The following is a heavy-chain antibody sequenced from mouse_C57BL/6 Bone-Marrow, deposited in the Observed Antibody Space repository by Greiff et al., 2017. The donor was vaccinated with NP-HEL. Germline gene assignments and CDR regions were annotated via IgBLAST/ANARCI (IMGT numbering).Heavy chain of an antibody. J-gene: IGHJ1*03. CDR1: GFSLTSYG. Sequence: QVQLQQSGPGLVQPSQSLSITCPVSGFSLTSYGVHWVRQSPGKGLEWLGGIWSGGSTDYNAAFISRLSISKDKSKSQVFFKRNSLQADDTAIYYCAKTVVTRWYFDVWGTGTTVTVSS. D-gene: IGHD2-1*01. CDR2: IWSGGST. CDR3: AKTVVTRWYFDV. V-gene: IGHV2-2*01.